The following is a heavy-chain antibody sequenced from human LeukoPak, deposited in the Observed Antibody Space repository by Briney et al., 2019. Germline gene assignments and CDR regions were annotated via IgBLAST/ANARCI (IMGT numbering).Heavy chain of an antibody. V-gene: IGHV4-38-2*01. J-gene: IGHJ4*02. Sequence: PSETPSITCAVSGYSISSGYYWGWIRQPPRKGLQWIGSTYHSGSTYYNPSLKSRVTISLDTSKNQFSLKLSSVTAADAAVYYCARAQSYYHSSGYYYASFFDHWGQGTLVTVSS. CDR1: GYSISSGYY. D-gene: IGHD3-22*01. CDR3: ARAQSYYHSSGYYYASFFDH. CDR2: TYHSGST.